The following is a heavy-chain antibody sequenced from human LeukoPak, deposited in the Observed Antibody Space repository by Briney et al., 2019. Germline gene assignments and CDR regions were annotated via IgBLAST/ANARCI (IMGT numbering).Heavy chain of an antibody. J-gene: IGHJ4*02. Sequence: PSETLSLTCAVYGGSFSGYYWSWIRQPPGKGLEWIGEINHSGSTNYNPSLKSRVTISVDTSKNQFSLKLSSVTAADTAVYYCARAPLEWLFSFDYWCQGTLVTVSS. CDR1: GGSFSGYY. D-gene: IGHD3-3*01. CDR3: ARAPLEWLFSFDY. CDR2: INHSGST. V-gene: IGHV4-34*01.